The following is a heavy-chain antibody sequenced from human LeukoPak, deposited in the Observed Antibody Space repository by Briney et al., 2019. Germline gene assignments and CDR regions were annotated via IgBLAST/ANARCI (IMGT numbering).Heavy chain of an antibody. D-gene: IGHD3-3*01. J-gene: IGHJ4*02. CDR3: VRVVLDYDFWSGYYYFDY. CDR2: IYYSGST. V-gene: IGHV4-59*11. CDR1: GGSISSHY. Sequence: KPSETLSLTCTVSGGSISSHYWSWIRQPPGKGLEWIGYIYYSGSTNYNPSLKSRVTISVDTSKNQFSLKLSSVTAADTAVYYCVRVVLDYDFWSGYYYFDYWGQGTLVTVSS.